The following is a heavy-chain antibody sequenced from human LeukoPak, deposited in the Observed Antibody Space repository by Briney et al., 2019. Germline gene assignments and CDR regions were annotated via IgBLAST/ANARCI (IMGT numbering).Heavy chain of an antibody. Sequence: GGSLRLSCSASGFTVSVNYMSWVRQAPGKGLEWVSAISASGGSTYYADSVKGRFIISRDNSKNTLYLQMNSLRVEDTAVYYCAKEVYYFDTSGLYSFAFDIWGQGTMVTVPS. CDR1: GFTVSVNY. V-gene: IGHV3-23*01. J-gene: IGHJ3*02. D-gene: IGHD3-22*01. CDR3: AKEVYYFDTSGLYSFAFDI. CDR2: ISASGGST.